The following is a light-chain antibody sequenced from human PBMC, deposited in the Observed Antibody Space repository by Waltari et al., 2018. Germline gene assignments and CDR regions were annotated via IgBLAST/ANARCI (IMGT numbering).Light chain of an antibody. CDR2: WAS. V-gene: IGKV4-1*01. Sequence: DIVMTQSPDSLAVSLGERATINCKSSQSVLYSSNNKNYLAWYQQKPGQPPKLLISWASTRESGVPDRFSGSGSGTDFTLTISSLQAEDVAVYYCQQYYSNMWTFGQGTKVEIK. J-gene: IGKJ1*01. CDR1: QSVLYSSNNKNY. CDR3: QQYYSNMWT.